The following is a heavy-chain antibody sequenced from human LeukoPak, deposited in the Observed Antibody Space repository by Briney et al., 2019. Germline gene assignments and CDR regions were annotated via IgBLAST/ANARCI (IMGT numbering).Heavy chain of an antibody. CDR3: ASFCLHGDPDLTLVGWFDP. V-gene: IGHV4-31*03. CDR1: GGSISSGGYY. Sequence: SETLSLTCTVSGGSISSGGYYWSWIRQHPGKGLEWIGYIYYSGSTYYNPSLKSRVTISVGTSKNQFSLKLSSVTAADTAVYYCASFCLHGDPDLTLVGWFDPWGQGTLVTVSS. CDR2: IYYSGST. J-gene: IGHJ5*02. D-gene: IGHD4-17*01.